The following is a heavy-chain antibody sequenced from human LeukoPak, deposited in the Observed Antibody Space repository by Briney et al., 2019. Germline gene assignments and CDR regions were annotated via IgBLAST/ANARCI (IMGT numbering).Heavy chain of an antibody. Sequence: GGSLRLSCAASGFTFSSYSMNWVRQAPGQGLEWVSSISSSSSYIYYADSVKGRFTISRDNAKNSLYLQMNSLRAEDTAVYYCARALGFDSSGYSACPYWGQGTLVTVSS. CDR3: ARALGFDSSGYSACPY. CDR2: ISSSSSYI. CDR1: GFTFSSYS. D-gene: IGHD3-22*01. V-gene: IGHV3-21*01. J-gene: IGHJ4*02.